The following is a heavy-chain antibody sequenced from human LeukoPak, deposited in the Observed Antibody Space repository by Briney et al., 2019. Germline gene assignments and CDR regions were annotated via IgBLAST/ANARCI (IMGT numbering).Heavy chain of an antibody. CDR2: IYYSGST. Sequence: SETLSLTCTVSGGSIDSGSFYWGWIRQPPGKGLEWIGTIYYSGSTYYNPSLRSRVTISVDTSKNQFSLKLSSVTAADTAVYYCARANPFDPWGQGTLVTVSA. CDR1: GGSIDSGSFY. CDR3: ARANPFDP. V-gene: IGHV4-39*01. J-gene: IGHJ5*02.